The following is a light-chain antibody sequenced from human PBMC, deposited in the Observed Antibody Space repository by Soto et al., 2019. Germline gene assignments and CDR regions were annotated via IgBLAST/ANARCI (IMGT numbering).Light chain of an antibody. CDR2: AAS. J-gene: IGKJ3*01. Sequence: DIQMTQSPSSLSASVGDRVTITCRASQSISTYLNWYQQKPGKAPKLLIYAASSLQSGVPSRFSGSGSGTDFTLTISSLQPEDFXTYXXXQSYXTPFXFGPGTKVDIK. V-gene: IGKV1-39*01. CDR1: QSISTY. CDR3: XQSYXTPFX.